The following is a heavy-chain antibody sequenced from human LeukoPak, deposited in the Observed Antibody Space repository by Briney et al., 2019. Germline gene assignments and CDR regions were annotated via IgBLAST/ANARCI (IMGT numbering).Heavy chain of an antibody. V-gene: IGHV4-59*08. CDR1: GGSISSYY. J-gene: IGHJ4*02. CDR2: IYYSGST. Sequence: PSETLSLTCTVSGGSISSYYWSWIRQPPGKGLEWIGYIYYSGSTNYNPSLKSRVTISVDTSKNQFSLKLSSVTAADTAVYYCARHLRYYDSSGYPIYYFDYWGQGTLVTVSS. CDR3: ARHLRYYDSSGYPIYYFDY. D-gene: IGHD3-22*01.